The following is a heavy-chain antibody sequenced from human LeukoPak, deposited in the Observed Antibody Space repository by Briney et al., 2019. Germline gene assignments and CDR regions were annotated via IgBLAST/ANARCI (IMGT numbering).Heavy chain of an antibody. CDR2: ISSGGSTI. CDR3: WGLLMNPTPSDY. J-gene: IGHJ4*02. Sequence: GSLRHSCAASGFTLSSYEMNWVRQAPGGGLERVSYISSGGSTIYDVDSVKGRFTISRDNTKNSLYLRMNSLRAQDTAVYYCWGLLMNPTPSDYWGQGTLVTVSS. D-gene: IGHD7-27*01. CDR1: GFTLSSYE. V-gene: IGHV3-48*03.